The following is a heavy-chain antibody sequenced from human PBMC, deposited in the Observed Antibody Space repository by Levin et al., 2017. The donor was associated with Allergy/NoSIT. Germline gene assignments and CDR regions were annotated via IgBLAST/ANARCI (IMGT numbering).Heavy chain of an antibody. D-gene: IGHD3-9*01. J-gene: IGHJ3*02. CDR3: ARRLGSYWLLGGVGAFDI. CDR1: GYSFTSYW. V-gene: IGHV5-51*01. Sequence: KVSCKGSGYSFTSYWIGWVRQMPGKGLEWMGIIYPGDSDTRYSPSFQGQVTISADKSISTAYLQWSSLKASDTAMYYCARRLGSYWLLGGVGAFDIWGQGTMVTVSS. CDR2: IYPGDSDT.